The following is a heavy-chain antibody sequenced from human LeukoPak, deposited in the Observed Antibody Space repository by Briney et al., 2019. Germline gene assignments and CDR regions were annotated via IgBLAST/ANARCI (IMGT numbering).Heavy chain of an antibody. Sequence: ASVKVSCKASGGTFSSYAISWVRQAPGQGLEWMGGIIPIFGTANYAQKFRGRVTITADESTSTAYMELSSLRSEDTAVYYCVVGATPVDVWGKGTTVTVSS. CDR1: GGTFSSYA. CDR3: VVGATPVDV. V-gene: IGHV1-69*13. CDR2: IIPIFGTA. J-gene: IGHJ6*04. D-gene: IGHD1-26*01.